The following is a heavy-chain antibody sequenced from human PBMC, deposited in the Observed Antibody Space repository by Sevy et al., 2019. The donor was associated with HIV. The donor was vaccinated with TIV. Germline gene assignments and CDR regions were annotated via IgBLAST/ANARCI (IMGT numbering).Heavy chain of an antibody. Sequence: GGSLRLSCAASGFIFSNAWMNWVRQAPGKGLEWVGRIKSKVDGETTDYAAPVKGRFIISRDDSKNTVYLEMNSLKTEDTAVYYCARDVRGEGIRPGDLDYWGQGTLVTVSS. CDR3: ARDVRGEGIRPGDLDY. J-gene: IGHJ4*02. D-gene: IGHD3-10*02. V-gene: IGHV3-15*07. CDR2: IKSKVDGETT. CDR1: GFIFSNAW.